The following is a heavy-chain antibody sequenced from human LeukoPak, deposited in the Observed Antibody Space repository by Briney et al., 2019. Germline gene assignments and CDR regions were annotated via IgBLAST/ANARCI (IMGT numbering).Heavy chain of an antibody. V-gene: IGHV1-69*01. D-gene: IGHD1-26*01. Sequence: SVKVSCRSSGGTFGNYAITWVRQAPGQGLEWMGGIVPLFGKANVAQKFQGRVTLTADESTGTTYLELSSLKSEDTAIYFCATDDHTSGFEFWGQGTLVTVSS. J-gene: IGHJ4*02. CDR2: IVPLFGKA. CDR3: ATDDHTSGFEF. CDR1: GGTFGNYA.